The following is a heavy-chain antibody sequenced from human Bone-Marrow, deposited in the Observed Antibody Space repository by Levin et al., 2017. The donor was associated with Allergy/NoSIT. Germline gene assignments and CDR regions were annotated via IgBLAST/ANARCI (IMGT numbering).Heavy chain of an antibody. V-gene: IGHV3-33*01. D-gene: IGHD6-6*01. CDR3: ARDLYSGGSSIAARPGVN. CDR2: IWYDGSNK. CDR1: GFTFSSYG. Sequence: GESLKISCAASGFTFSSYGMHWVRQAPGKGLEWVAVIWYDGSNKYYADSVKGRFTISRDNSKNTLYLQMNSLRAEDTAVYYCARDLYSGGSSIAARPGVNWGQGTLVTVSS. J-gene: IGHJ4*02.